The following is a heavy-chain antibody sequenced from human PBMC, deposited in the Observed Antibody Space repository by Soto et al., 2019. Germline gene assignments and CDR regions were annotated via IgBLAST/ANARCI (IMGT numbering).Heavy chain of an antibody. CDR2: ISAYNGNT. Sequence: SCXASGSTFTSYCISCVRQAPGQGLEWMGWISAYNGNTNYAQKLQGRVTMTTDTSTSTAYMELRGLRADDTAVYYWAKGLVGGSLYYFDYWGQGTPVTVSS. D-gene: IGHD3-16*01. CDR3: AKGLVGGSLYYFDY. V-gene: IGHV1-18*01. CDR1: GSTFTSYC. J-gene: IGHJ4*02.